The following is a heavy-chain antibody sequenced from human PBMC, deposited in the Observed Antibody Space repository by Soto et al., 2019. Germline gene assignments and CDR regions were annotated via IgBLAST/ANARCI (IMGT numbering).Heavy chain of an antibody. D-gene: IGHD3-10*01. CDR3: TTDLTWFGELLSVYWFDP. J-gene: IGHJ5*02. V-gene: IGHV3-15*01. CDR2: IKSKTDGGTT. CDR1: GFTFSNAW. Sequence: EVQLVESGGGLVKPGGSLRLSCAASGFTFSNAWMSWVRQAPGKGLEWVGRIKSKTDGGTTDYAAPVKGRFTISRDDSKNTLYLQMNSRNTEDTAVYYCTTDLTWFGELLSVYWFDPWGQGTLVTVSS.